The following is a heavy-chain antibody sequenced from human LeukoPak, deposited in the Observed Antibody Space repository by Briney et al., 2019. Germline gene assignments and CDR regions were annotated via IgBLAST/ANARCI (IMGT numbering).Heavy chain of an antibody. D-gene: IGHD3-22*01. V-gene: IGHV1-2*02. J-gene: IGHJ4*02. CDR2: INPNRGGT. CDR3: ARVLYYYDRTCGY. Sequence: GASVKVSCKGSGYSFTGYYIHWVRQAPGQGIEWMGWINPNRGGTNYAQRFLGRVTMTRDTSISAAYMELSRLRSDDTAVYYCARVLYYYDRTCGYWGQGTLVTVSS. CDR1: GYSFTGYY.